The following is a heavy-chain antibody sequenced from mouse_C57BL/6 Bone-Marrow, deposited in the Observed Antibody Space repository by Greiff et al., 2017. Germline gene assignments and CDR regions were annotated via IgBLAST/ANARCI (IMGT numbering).Heavy chain of an antibody. J-gene: IGHJ2*01. CDR1: GYTFTSYW. Sequence: QVQLQQPGAELVKPGASVKMSCKASGYTFTSYWITWVKQRPGQGLEWIGDIYPGSGSTNYNEKFKSKATLTVDTSSSPAYMQLSSLTSEDSAVYYCARFYDGYYPYYFDYWGQGTTLTVSS. V-gene: IGHV1-55*01. D-gene: IGHD2-3*01. CDR2: IYPGSGST. CDR3: ARFYDGYYPYYFDY.